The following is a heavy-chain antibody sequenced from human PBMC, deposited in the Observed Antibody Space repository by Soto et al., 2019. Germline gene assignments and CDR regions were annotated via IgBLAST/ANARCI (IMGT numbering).Heavy chain of an antibody. D-gene: IGHD3-22*01. J-gene: IGHJ4*02. CDR2: IWYDGSYK. CDR3: ARARYYDSSGYYYAFDY. Sequence: PGGSLRLSCAASGFSLSTYGIHWVRQAPGKGLEWVSVIWYDGSYKFYADSVKGRFTISRDNSKNTLFLQMNSLRAEDTAVYYCARARYYDSSGYYYAFDYWGQGTLVTVSS. CDR1: GFSLSTYG. V-gene: IGHV3-33*01.